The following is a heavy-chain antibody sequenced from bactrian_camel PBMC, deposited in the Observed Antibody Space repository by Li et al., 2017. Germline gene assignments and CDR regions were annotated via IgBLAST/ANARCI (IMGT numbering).Heavy chain of an antibody. CDR3: AARSIGA. Sequence: HVQLVESGGGSVQAGGSLRLSCAASFGSYCMGWFRQAPGKEREGVAVIDRDGITSYADSVKGRFTISRDNAKNTLYLQMNSLKPEDTAVYYCAARSIGAWGQGTQVTVS. CDR2: IDRDGIT. CDR1: FGSYC. V-gene: IGHV3S55*01. J-gene: IGHJ4*01. D-gene: IGHD6*01.